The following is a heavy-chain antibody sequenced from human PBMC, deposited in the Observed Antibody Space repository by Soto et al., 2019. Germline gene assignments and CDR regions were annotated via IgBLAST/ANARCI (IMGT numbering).Heavy chain of an antibody. CDR2: IYFTGNA. V-gene: IGHV4-39*01. CDR1: GGSITSSSHF. CDR3: AGQTFTIAAASYGRSNWFDP. J-gene: IGHJ5*02. Sequence: SETLSLTCTVSGGSITSSSHFWGWVRQPPGKGLEWIGTIYFTGNAYYTPSLKSRLTMSIDTSKNEFSLRLNSVTAADTAVYYCAGQTFTIAAASYGRSNWFDPWGQGTLVTVSS. D-gene: IGHD6-25*01.